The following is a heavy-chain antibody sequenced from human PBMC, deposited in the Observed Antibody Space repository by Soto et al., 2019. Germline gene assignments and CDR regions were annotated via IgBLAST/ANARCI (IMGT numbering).Heavy chain of an antibody. CDR1: GFSFSNYN. V-gene: IGHV3-48*02. J-gene: IGHJ4*02. D-gene: IGHD3-3*01. CDR3: ARDFGHGYYLDS. Sequence: PGGSLRLSCVASGFSFSNYNMNWVRQAPGKGLEWISYITDSSDTVHYADSVRGRFTISRDNAESSLFLQVNSLRDEDTAVYFCARDFGHGYYLDSWGRGTLVTVSS. CDR2: ITDSSDTV.